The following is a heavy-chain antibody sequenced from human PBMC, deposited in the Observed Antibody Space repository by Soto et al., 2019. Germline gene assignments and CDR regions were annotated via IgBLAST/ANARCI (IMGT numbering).Heavy chain of an antibody. CDR3: AREDPNPYYYYGMDV. CDR2: IKQDGSEK. Sequence: PGGSLTLSCASYCFSFTDYCMSLVRQAPGKGLEWVANIKQDGSEKYYVDSVKGRFTISRDNAQNSLYLQMNSLRAEDTAVYYCAREDPNPYYYYGMDVWGQGT. V-gene: IGHV3-7*01. J-gene: IGHJ6*02. CDR1: CFSFTDYC.